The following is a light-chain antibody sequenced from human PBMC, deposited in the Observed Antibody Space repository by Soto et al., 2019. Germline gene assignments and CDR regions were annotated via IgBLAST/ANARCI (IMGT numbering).Light chain of an antibody. V-gene: IGKV3-15*01. Sequence: EIVMTQSPATLSVSPGERATLSCRASQSVRNNLAWYQQKPGQAPRLLIYGASTRATAIPVRFSGSGSGTEFTLIINSLQSEDFAVYYCQQYNNWPITFGQGTRLEIK. CDR1: QSVRNN. J-gene: IGKJ5*01. CDR2: GAS. CDR3: QQYNNWPIT.